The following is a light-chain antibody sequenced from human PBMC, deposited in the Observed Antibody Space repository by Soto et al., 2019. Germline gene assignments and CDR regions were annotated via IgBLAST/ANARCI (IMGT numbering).Light chain of an antibody. CDR2: DVS. Sequence: QSALTQPRSVSGSPGQSVTISCTGTSSDVGGYNYVSWYQQHPGKAPKLMIYDVSKRPSGVPDRFSGSKSGNTASLTISRLQAEDEADYYCCSYAGSHTYVFGTGTKVTVL. J-gene: IGLJ1*01. V-gene: IGLV2-11*01. CDR1: SSDVGGYNY. CDR3: CSYAGSHTYV.